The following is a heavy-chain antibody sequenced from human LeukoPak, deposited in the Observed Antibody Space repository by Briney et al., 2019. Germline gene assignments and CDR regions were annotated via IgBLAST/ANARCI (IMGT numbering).Heavy chain of an antibody. V-gene: IGHV4-4*09. CDR2: IYPSGST. Sequence: SETLSLTCTVSGGSISSYYWSWVRQPPGKGLEWIWYIYPSGSTNYNPSLNSRVTISVDTSRNQFSLNLSSVTAADTAVYYCARHRTVNDWFDPWGQGTLVTVSS. CDR3: ARHRTVNDWFDP. J-gene: IGHJ5*02. D-gene: IGHD4-17*01. CDR1: GGSISSYY.